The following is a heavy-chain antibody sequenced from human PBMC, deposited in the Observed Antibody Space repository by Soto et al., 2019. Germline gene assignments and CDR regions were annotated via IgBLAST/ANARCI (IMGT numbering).Heavy chain of an antibody. D-gene: IGHD3-10*01. CDR3: AKDSQALRLWFGELLSPCDN. CDR2: ITYDGSKK. CDR1: GFSFSSYG. Sequence: QVQLVESGGGVVQPGRSLRLSCAASGFSFSSYGMHWVRQAPGKGLEWVAVITYDGSKKYHADSVKGRFTISRDNSKNTLYLQMNSLRAEDTAVYYCAKDSQALRLWFGELLSPCDNWGQGTLVTVSS. V-gene: IGHV3-30*18. J-gene: IGHJ4*02.